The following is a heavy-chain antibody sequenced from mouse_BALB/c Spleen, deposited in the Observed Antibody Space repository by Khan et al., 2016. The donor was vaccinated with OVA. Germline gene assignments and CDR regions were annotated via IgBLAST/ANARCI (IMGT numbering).Heavy chain of an antibody. CDR3: ARGTPYAMDY. CDR1: GYTFTSYW. Sequence: QVQLQQSGAELAKPGASVKMSCKASGYTFTSYWMHWVKQRPGQGLEWIGYINPSTGYTEYNQKFKDKATLTADKSSSTAYMQLSSLTSEDSAVYYCARGTPYAMDYWDQGTSVTVSA. V-gene: IGHV1-7*01. J-gene: IGHJ4*01. D-gene: IGHD3-1*01. CDR2: INPSTGYT.